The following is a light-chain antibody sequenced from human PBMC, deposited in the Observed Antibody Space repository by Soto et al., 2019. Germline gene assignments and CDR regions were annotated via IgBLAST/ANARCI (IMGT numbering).Light chain of an antibody. J-gene: IGLJ2*01. CDR2: TDN. Sequence: QSVLTQPPSASGTPGQRVTISCSGSSSNIASNTVNWYQQLPGTAPKVLMYTDNQRPSGVPDRFSGSKSGTSASLAISGLQSEDEADYYCAVWDDSLNGVVFGGVTKLTVL. CDR3: AVWDDSLNGVV. CDR1: SSNIASNT. V-gene: IGLV1-44*01.